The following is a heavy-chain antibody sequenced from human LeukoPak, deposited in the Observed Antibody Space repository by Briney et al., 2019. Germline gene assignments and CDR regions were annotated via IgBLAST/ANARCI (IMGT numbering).Heavy chain of an antibody. CDR1: GFSFSGYE. CDR3: ATGGSSGWYHFEY. J-gene: IGHJ4*02. CDR2: ITSTGSVI. D-gene: IGHD6-19*01. V-gene: IGHV3-48*03. Sequence: PGGSLRLSCVASGFSFSGYEMNWVRQAPGKGLEGVSYITSTGSVIYDADSVKGRFTMSRDNAKNTLYLEMNSLRGEDTAVYYCATGGSSGWYHFEYWGQETLVTVSS.